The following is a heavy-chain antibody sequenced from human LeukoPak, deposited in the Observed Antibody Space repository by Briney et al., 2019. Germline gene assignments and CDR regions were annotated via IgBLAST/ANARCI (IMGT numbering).Heavy chain of an antibody. V-gene: IGHV4-34*01. Sequence: PSETLSLTCAFYGGSFSGYYWSWPRQPRGKALEWIGEIHPSGSTNSNPSFESRVTISVDTSKSQFSLKLKSVTAADTAMYYCARGADAYKGGVDWGQGTLVTVSS. CDR3: ARGADAYKGGVD. J-gene: IGHJ4*02. D-gene: IGHD5-24*01. CDR1: GGSFSGYY. CDR2: IHPSGST.